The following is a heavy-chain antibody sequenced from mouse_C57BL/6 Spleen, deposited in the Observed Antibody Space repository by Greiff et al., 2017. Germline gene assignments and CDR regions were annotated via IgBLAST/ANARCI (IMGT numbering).Heavy chain of an antibody. CDR2: IDPETGGT. CDR1: GYTFTDYE. Sequence: QVQLKQSGAELVRPGASVTLSCKASGYTFTDYEMHWVKQTPVHGLEWIGAIDPETGGTAYNQKFKGKAILTADKSSSTAYMELRSLTSEDSAVYYCTRCDTWYFDVWGTGTTVTVSS. J-gene: IGHJ1*03. CDR3: TRCDTWYFDV. V-gene: IGHV1-15*01.